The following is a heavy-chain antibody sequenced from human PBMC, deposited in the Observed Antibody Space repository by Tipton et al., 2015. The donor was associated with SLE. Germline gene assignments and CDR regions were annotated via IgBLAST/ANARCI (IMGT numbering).Heavy chain of an antibody. CDR2: IYSGGST. D-gene: IGHD3-22*01. CDR3: AKNSYYDSSGYYYVFDS. CDR1: GFTVSSNY. V-gene: IGHV3-53*05. Sequence: SLRLSCAASGFTVSSNYMSWVRQAPGKGLEWVSVIYSGGSTYYADSVKGRFTISRDNSKNTLYLQMNSLRAEDTAVYYCAKNSYYDSSGYYYVFDSWGQGTLVTVSS. J-gene: IGHJ4*02.